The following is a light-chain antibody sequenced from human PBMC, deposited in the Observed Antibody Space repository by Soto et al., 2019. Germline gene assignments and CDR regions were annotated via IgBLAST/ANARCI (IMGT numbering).Light chain of an antibody. CDR2: EVS. J-gene: IGLJ2*01. CDR1: SCDVGSYSL. CDR3: CSYAGSSTYI. V-gene: IGLV2-23*02. Sequence: QSALTQPASVSVSPGQSITISCTGTSCDVGSYSLVSWYQQHPGKAPKLMIYEVSKRPSGVSNRFSGSKSGNTASLTISGLQAEDEADYYCCSYAGSSTYIFGGGTTLTVL.